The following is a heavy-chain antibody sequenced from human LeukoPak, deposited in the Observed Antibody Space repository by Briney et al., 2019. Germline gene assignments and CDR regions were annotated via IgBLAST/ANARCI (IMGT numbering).Heavy chain of an antibody. J-gene: IGHJ6*02. CDR1: GFTFSSYG. V-gene: IGHV3-33*01. CDR3: ARDRHCANGVCHSPPGMDV. CDR2: IWFDGKNE. Sequence: PGGSLRLSRAASGFTFSSYGMHWVRQAPGKGLEWVADIWFDGKNEHFADSVKGRFTISRDNSKNTMYLQINSLRAEDSAVYYCARDRHCANGVCHSPPGMDVWGQGTTVTVSS. D-gene: IGHD2-8*01.